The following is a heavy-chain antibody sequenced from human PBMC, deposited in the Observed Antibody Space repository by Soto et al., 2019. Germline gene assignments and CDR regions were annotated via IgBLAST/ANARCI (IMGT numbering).Heavy chain of an antibody. Sequence: GGSLRLSCVASGFSFNRHSISWVRQAPGKGLEWVSSISSSSSYIYYADSVQGRFTISRDNAKNSLWLQMNSLRPEDTAVYYCARVGPSTVYYHYGMDVWGQGTTVTVSS. V-gene: IGHV3-21*01. CDR2: ISSSSSYI. D-gene: IGHD3-3*01. J-gene: IGHJ6*02. CDR1: GFSFNRHS. CDR3: ARVGPSTVYYHYGMDV.